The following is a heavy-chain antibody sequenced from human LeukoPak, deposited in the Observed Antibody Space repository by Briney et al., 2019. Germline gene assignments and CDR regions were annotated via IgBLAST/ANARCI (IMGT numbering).Heavy chain of an antibody. D-gene: IGHD1-1*01. CDR1: GYTFTGYY. J-gene: IGHJ4*02. Sequence: ASVKVSCKASGYTFTGYYMHWVRQAPGQGLEWMGWINPNSGGTNYAQKFQGRVTMTRDTSISTAYMELSRLRSDDTAVYYCARVKSGRERRSFRLDYWGQGTLVTVSS. V-gene: IGHV1-2*02. CDR2: INPNSGGT. CDR3: ARVKSGRERRSFRLDY.